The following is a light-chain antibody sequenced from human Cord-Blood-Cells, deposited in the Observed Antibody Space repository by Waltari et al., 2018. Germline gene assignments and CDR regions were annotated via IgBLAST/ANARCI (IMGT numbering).Light chain of an antibody. J-gene: IGKJ4*01. CDR1: QSVSSY. CDR2: DAS. CDR3: QQLT. V-gene: IGKV3-11*01. Sequence: EIVLTQSPATLSLSPGERATLSCRASQSVSSYLAWYQQKPGQAPRLLIYDASNRATGIPARFSGSGSGTDFTLTISSLEPEDFAVYYCQQLTFGGGTKVEIE.